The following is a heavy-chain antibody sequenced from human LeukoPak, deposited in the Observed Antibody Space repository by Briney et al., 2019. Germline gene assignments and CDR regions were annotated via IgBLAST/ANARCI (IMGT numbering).Heavy chain of an antibody. V-gene: IGHV3-23*01. Sequence: GGSLRLSCAASGFTFSSYAMSWVRQAPGKGLEWVSAISGSGGSTYYADSVKGRFTISGDNSKNTLYLQMNSLRAEDTAVYYCANSSPITMVRGVIIEDYWGQGTLVTVSS. J-gene: IGHJ4*02. CDR1: GFTFSSYA. D-gene: IGHD3-10*01. CDR3: ANSSPITMVRGVIIEDY. CDR2: ISGSGGST.